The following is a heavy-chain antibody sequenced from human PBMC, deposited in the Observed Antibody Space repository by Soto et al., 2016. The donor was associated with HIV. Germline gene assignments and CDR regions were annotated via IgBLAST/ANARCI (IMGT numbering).Heavy chain of an antibody. J-gene: IGHJ4*02. CDR3: ARDQGGYSSGWSDY. V-gene: IGHV3-23*01. CDR1: GFTFSSHA. D-gene: IGHD6-19*01. CDR2: ISDGGGST. Sequence: EVQLLESGGGLVQPGGSLRLSCAASGFTFSSHAMNWVRQAPEKGLEWVSTISDGGGSTYDAKSVKGRFTISRDNSKKTVYLQMNSLRVEDTAVYYCARDQGGYSSGWSDYWGQGTLVTVSS.